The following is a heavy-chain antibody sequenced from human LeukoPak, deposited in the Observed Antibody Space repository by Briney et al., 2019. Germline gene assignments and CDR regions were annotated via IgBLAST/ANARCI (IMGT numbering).Heavy chain of an antibody. Sequence: ASVTVSFKASGYTFTGYYMHWVRQAPGQGLEWMGWINPNSGGTNYAQKFQGRVTMTRDTSISTAYMELSRLRSDDTAVYYCARDLHDILTGYQEYYFDYWGQGTLVTVSS. CDR3: ARDLHDILTGYQEYYFDY. V-gene: IGHV1-2*02. CDR1: GYTFTGYY. D-gene: IGHD3-9*01. J-gene: IGHJ4*02. CDR2: INPNSGGT.